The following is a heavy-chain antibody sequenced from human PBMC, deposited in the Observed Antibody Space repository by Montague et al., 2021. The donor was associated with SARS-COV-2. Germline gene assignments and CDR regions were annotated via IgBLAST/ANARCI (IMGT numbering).Heavy chain of an antibody. CDR1: GDSVSSNSAA. Sequence: CAISGDSVSSNSAAWNWIRQSPSRGLEWLGSTYYTSKWNNDYTISVKSRISISPDTSKNQFSLQLKSVTPEDTAVYYCARWIMNSRYFDSWGQGILVTVSS. D-gene: IGHD3-16*01. CDR3: ARWIMNSRYFDS. J-gene: IGHJ4*01. V-gene: IGHV6-1*01. CDR2: TYYTSKWNN.